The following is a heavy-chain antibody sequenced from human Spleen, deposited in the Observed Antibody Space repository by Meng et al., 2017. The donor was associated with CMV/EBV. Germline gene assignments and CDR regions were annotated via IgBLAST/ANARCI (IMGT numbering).Heavy chain of an antibody. D-gene: IGHD4-11*01. CDR2: ISYDGSNY. CDR3: ARGDPLTTDY. V-gene: IGHV3-30*04. J-gene: IGHJ4*02. Sequence: SLKISCAASGFTFSSYAMNWVRQAPGKGLEWVAVISYDGSNYYYADSVKGRFTISRDNSKNTLYLQMNSLRAEDTAVYYCARGDPLTTDYWGQGTLVTVSS. CDR1: GFTFSSYA.